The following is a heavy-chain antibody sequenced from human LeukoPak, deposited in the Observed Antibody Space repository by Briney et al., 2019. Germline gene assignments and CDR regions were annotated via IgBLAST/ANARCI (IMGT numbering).Heavy chain of an antibody. CDR2: IYYSGST. V-gene: IGHV4-59*01. CDR1: GGSISSYY. CDR3: ARDSSGSYFNWFDP. J-gene: IGHJ5*02. D-gene: IGHD1-26*01. Sequence: SETLSLTCTVSGGSISSYYWSWIRQPPGKGLEWIGYIYYSGSTNYNPSLKSRVTISVDTSKNRFSLKLSSVTAADTAVYYCARDSSGSYFNWFDPWGQGTLVTVSS.